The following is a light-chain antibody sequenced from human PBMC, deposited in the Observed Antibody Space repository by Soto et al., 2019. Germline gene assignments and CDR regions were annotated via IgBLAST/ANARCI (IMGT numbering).Light chain of an antibody. CDR1: SNDVGTDNL. CDR3: SSYTSSSTDV. Sequence: QSALTQPASVSGSRGQSITISCTGISNDVGTDNLVSWYQHHPGKAPKLIIYEVSNRPSGVSNRFSGSKSGNTASLTISGLQAEDEADYYCSSYTSSSTDVFGTGTKLTVL. J-gene: IGLJ1*01. V-gene: IGLV2-14*02. CDR2: EVS.